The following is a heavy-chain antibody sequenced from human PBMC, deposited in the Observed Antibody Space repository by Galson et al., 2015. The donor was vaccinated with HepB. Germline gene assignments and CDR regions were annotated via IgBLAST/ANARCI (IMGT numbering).Heavy chain of an antibody. CDR3: ASFGYSKDRDHDAFDI. J-gene: IGHJ3*02. Sequence: QSGAEVKKPGESLKISCKGSGYSFTSYWIGWVRQMPGKGLEWMGIIYPGDSDTRYSPSFQGQVTISADKSISTAYLQWSSLKASDTAMYYCASFGYSKDRDHDAFDIWGQGTMVTVSS. D-gene: IGHD6-13*01. V-gene: IGHV5-51*03. CDR1: GYSFTSYW. CDR2: IYPGDSDT.